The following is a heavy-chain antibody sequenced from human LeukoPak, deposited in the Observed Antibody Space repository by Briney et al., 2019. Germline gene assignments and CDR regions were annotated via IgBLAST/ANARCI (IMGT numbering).Heavy chain of an antibody. CDR1: GFTFDDYA. CDR3: AKDRGLRFLEWLFDY. V-gene: IGHV3-43*02. Sequence: GGSLRLSCAASGFTFDDYAMHWVRQAPGKGLEWVSLISGDGGSTYYADSVKGRFTISRDNSKNSLYLQMNSLRTEDTALYYCAKDRGLRFLEWLFDYWGQGTLATVSS. J-gene: IGHJ4*02. D-gene: IGHD3-3*01. CDR2: ISGDGGST.